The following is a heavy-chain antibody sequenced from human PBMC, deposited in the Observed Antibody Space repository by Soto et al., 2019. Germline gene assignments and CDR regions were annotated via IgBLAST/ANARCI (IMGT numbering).Heavy chain of an antibody. D-gene: IGHD3-16*01. CDR2: IHPSGDTK. Sequence: QVQLVQSGAEVKEPGASVKASCKASGYTFQNYHMHWVRQAPGQGLEWMGIIHPSGDTKTYAQRFQGRLAMTRDTSTSTAYMELSSPTSADTAVYFCARDLWGAWTVDYWGQGTLVTVSS. J-gene: IGHJ4*02. CDR1: GYTFQNYH. V-gene: IGHV1-46*02. CDR3: ARDLWGAWTVDY.